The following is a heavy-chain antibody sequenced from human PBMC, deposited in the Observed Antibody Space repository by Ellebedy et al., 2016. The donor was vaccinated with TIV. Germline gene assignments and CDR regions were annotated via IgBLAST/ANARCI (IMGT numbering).Heavy chain of an antibody. V-gene: IGHV1-18*01. CDR3: ARVSGSYYKSSSSAYFDY. Sequence: AASVKVSCKASGYTFTSTGINWVRQAPGQGREWMGWVIAYNGNTNYAQKLQGRVTMTTDTSTSTAFMDLRSLRSDDTAVYYCARVSGSYYKSSSSAYFDYWGQGTLVTVSS. CDR1: GYTFTSTG. J-gene: IGHJ4*02. D-gene: IGHD1-26*01. CDR2: VIAYNGNT.